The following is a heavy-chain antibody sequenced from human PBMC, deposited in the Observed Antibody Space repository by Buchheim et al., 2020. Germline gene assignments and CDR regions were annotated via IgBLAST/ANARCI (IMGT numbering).Heavy chain of an antibody. CDR3: AREGAYYDFWSGYYTYNWFDP. J-gene: IGHJ5*02. V-gene: IGHV1-69*01. CDR1: GGTFSSYA. Sequence: QVQLVQSGAEVKKPGSSVKVSCKASGGTFSSYAISWVRQAPGQGLEWMGGIIPIFGTANYAQKFQGRVTITADESTSTAYMELSSLRSEDTAVYYCAREGAYYDFWSGYYTYNWFDPWGQGTL. CDR2: IIPIFGTA. D-gene: IGHD3-3*01.